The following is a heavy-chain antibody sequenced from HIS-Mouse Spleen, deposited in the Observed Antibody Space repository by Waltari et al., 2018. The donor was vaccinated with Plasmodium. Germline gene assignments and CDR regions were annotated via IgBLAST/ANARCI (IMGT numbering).Heavy chain of an antibody. CDR2: IIPILGIT. Sequence: QVQLVQSGAEVQKPGASVTVCCQASGATFSTYAFGRVRQAPGQGLEWMGSIIPILGITNYAQNFQGRVTITADKSTSTAYMELSSLRSEDTAVYYCARVLSIAAAGKDAFDIWGQGTMVTVSS. CDR1: GATFSTYA. CDR3: ARVLSIAAAGKDAFDI. J-gene: IGHJ3*02. V-gene: IGHV1-69*04. D-gene: IGHD6-13*01.